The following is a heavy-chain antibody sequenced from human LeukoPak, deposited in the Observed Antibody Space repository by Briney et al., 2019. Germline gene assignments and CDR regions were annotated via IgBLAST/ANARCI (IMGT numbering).Heavy chain of an antibody. CDR3: ARDASYFDAFDV. CDR2: ISGSGGST. D-gene: IGHD4/OR15-4a*01. V-gene: IGHV3-23*01. J-gene: IGHJ3*01. CDR1: GFTFSSYA. Sequence: GGSLRLSCAASGFTFSSYAMSWVRQASGKGLEWVSAISGSGGSTYYADSVKGRFTISRDNSKDTLYLQMNTLRAEDTAVYYCARDASYFDAFDVWGQGTMVSVSS.